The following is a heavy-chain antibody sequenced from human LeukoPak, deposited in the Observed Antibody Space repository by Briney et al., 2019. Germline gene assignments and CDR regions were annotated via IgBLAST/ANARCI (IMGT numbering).Heavy chain of an antibody. V-gene: IGHV3-7*01. CDR1: GFTLSNYW. CDR2: IKQDGSEK. D-gene: IGHD5-24*01. J-gene: IGHJ4*02. Sequence: GGSLRLSCAASGFTLSNYWMTWVRQAPGKGLEWVANIKQDGSEKYYVDSVKGRFTISRDNAKTSLYLQMNSLRAEDTAVYYCASGRGGGVWGQGTLVTVSS. CDR3: ASGRGGGV.